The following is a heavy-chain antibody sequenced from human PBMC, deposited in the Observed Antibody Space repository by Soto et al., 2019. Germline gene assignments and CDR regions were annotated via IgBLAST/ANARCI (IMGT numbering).Heavy chain of an antibody. Sequence: GGSLRLSCAASGFSFSHYSMIWVRQAPGKGLEWLSYISSESGTIYYAESVKGRFTVSRDNAKNSLSLQMNILRDEDAATYYCARLYCSGGDCFSQIDYWGQGALVTVSS. V-gene: IGHV3-48*02. CDR1: GFSFSHYS. CDR2: ISSESGTI. D-gene: IGHD2-15*01. CDR3: ARLYCSGGDCFSQIDY. J-gene: IGHJ4*02.